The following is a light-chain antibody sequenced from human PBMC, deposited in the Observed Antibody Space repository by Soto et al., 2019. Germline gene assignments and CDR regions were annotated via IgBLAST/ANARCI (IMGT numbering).Light chain of an antibody. CDR1: SSDVGTYNL. V-gene: IGLV2-23*01. CDR2: ESS. Sequence: QSALTQPASVSGSPGQSITISCTGTSSDVGTYNLVSWYQQHPGKAPKLMIYESSKPPSGVSNRFSASKSGNTASLTISGLQAEDEADYFCCSYAGSTTWVFGGGTKLTVL. J-gene: IGLJ3*02. CDR3: CSYAGSTTWV.